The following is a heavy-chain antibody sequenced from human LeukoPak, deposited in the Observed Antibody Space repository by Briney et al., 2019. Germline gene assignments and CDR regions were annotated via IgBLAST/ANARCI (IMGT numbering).Heavy chain of an antibody. V-gene: IGHV3-48*03. Sequence: GGSLRLSCAASGSTFSGYEMNWVRQAPGKGLEWVSYISSSGSTIYYADSVKGRFTISRDNAKNSLYLQMNSLRAEDTAVYYCAELGITMIGGVWGKGTTVTISS. D-gene: IGHD3-10*02. CDR2: ISSSGSTI. CDR3: AELGITMIGGV. J-gene: IGHJ6*04. CDR1: GSTFSGYE.